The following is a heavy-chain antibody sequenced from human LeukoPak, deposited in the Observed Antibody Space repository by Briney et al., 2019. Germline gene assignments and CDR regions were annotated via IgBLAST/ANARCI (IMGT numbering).Heavy chain of an antibody. Sequence: GGSLRLSCAASGFTFSSYWMSWVRQAPGKGLEWVAVISYDGSNKYYADSVKGRFTISRDNSKNTLYLQMNSLRAEDTAVYYCARDLTGSGWYGYFDYWGQGTPVTVSS. D-gene: IGHD6-19*01. CDR3: ARDLTGSGWYGYFDY. V-gene: IGHV3-30-3*01. CDR2: ISYDGSNK. J-gene: IGHJ4*02. CDR1: GFTFSSYW.